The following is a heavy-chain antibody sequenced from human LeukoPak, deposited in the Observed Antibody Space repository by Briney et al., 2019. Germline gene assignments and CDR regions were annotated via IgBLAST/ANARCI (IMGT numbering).Heavy chain of an antibody. CDR1: GGSFSGYY. D-gene: IGHD1-26*01. CDR2: INHSGST. Sequence: SETLSLTCAVYGGSFSGYYWSWIRQPPGKGLEWIGEINHSGSTNYNPSLKSRVTISVDTSKNQFSLKLSSVTAADTAVYYCARGSCGSYRVDYWGQGTLVTVSS. J-gene: IGHJ4*02. CDR3: ARGSCGSYRVDY. V-gene: IGHV4-34*01.